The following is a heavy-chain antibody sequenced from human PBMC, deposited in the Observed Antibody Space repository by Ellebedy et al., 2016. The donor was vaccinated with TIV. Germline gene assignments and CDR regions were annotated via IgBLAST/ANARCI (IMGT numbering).Heavy chain of an antibody. CDR2: IYPGDSDT. D-gene: IGHD1-14*01. CDR3: ARSATGADLDH. CDR1: GYSFSTHW. V-gene: IGHV5-51*01. J-gene: IGHJ4*02. Sequence: PGGSLRLSCKVSGYSFSTHWIGWVRQMRGKGPEWMGIIYPGDSDTRYSPSFQGQVTISVDTSVSTAYLQWSSLKASDTAIYYCARSATGADLDHWGQGTLVTVSS.